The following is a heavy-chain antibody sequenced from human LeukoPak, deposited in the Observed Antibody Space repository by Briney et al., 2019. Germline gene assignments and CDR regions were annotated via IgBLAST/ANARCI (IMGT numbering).Heavy chain of an antibody. V-gene: IGHV4-34*01. Sequence: SETLSLTCAVYGGSFSGYYWSWSRHPPRKGLEWMGEINHSGSTNYNTSLKSRVTISVDTSKNQFSLKLSSVTAADTAVYYCARNTDIVVVVAARRGNYFDYWGQGTLVTVSS. J-gene: IGHJ4*02. CDR1: GGSFSGYY. CDR3: ARNTDIVVVVAARRGNYFDY. CDR2: INHSGST. D-gene: IGHD2-15*01.